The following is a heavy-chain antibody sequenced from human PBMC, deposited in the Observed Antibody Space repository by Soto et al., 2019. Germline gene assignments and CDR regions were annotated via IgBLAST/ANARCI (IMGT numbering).Heavy chain of an antibody. CDR3: ARVRLYCSSTSCYNSQGFDY. D-gene: IGHD2-2*02. V-gene: IGHV1-69*13. CDR2: IIPIFGTA. Sequence: SVKVSCKASGVTFSSYAISWVRQAPGQGLEWMGGIIPIFGTANYAQKFQGRVTITADESTSTAYMELSSLRSEDTAVYYCARVRLYCSSTSCYNSQGFDYWGQGTLVTVSS. CDR1: GVTFSSYA. J-gene: IGHJ4*02.